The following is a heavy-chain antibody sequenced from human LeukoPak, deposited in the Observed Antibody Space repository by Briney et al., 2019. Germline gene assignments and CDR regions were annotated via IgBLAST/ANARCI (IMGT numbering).Heavy chain of an antibody. Sequence: GGSLRLSCAASGFTFSSYAMSGVRQAPGKGLEWVSAISGSGDSTYYGDSVKGRFTISRDNSKSTLYLQMNSLRAEDTAVYYCAKTRPLDSSSWSHGDYWGQGTLVTVSS. CDR1: GFTFSSYA. V-gene: IGHV3-23*01. D-gene: IGHD6-13*01. CDR3: AKTRPLDSSSWSHGDY. J-gene: IGHJ4*02. CDR2: ISGSGDST.